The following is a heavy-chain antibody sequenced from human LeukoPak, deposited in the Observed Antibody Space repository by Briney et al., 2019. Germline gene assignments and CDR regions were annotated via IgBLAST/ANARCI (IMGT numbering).Heavy chain of an antibody. CDR3: ARHLSAAIPDY. V-gene: IGHV4-38-2*01. CDR1: GYSISSGYH. D-gene: IGHD2-2*02. J-gene: IGHJ4*02. CDR2: IYPSGSH. Sequence: PSETLSLTCAVSGYSISSGYHWGWIRQPPGKGLEWIGSIYPSGSHYYNPSLKSRVTISVDTSKNQCSLKLSSVTAANTAVYYCARHLSAAIPDYWGQGTLVTVSS.